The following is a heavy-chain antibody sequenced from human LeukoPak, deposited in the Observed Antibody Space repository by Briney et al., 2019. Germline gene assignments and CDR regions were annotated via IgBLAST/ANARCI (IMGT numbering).Heavy chain of an antibody. CDR2: INHSGST. Sequence: PSETLSLTCTVSGGSISSYYWSWIRQPPGKGLEWIGEINHSGSTNYNPSLKSRVTISVDTSKNQFSLKLSSVTAADTAVYYCARDTYHYDSSGYHYPSPAPYYYMDVWGKGTTVTISS. V-gene: IGHV4-59*12. D-gene: IGHD3-22*01. CDR3: ARDTYHYDSSGYHYPSPAPYYYMDV. CDR1: GGSISSYY. J-gene: IGHJ6*03.